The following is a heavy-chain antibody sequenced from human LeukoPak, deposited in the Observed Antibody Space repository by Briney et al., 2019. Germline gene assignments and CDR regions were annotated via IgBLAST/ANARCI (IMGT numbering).Heavy chain of an antibody. CDR3: AKALSRDIVYYFDY. V-gene: IGHV3-30*02. CDR2: IRYDGSNK. Sequence: GGSLRLSCAASGFTLSSYAMSWARQAPGKGLEWVAFIRYDGSNKYYADSVKGRFTISRDNSKNTLYLQMNSLRAEDTAVYYCAKALSRDIVYYFDYWGQGTLVTVSS. D-gene: IGHD5-12*01. J-gene: IGHJ4*02. CDR1: GFTLSSYA.